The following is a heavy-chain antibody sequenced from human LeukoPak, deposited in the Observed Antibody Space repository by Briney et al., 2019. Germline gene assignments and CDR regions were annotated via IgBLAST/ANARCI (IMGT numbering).Heavy chain of an antibody. Sequence: SETLSLTCTVSGGSISSGDYYWSWIRQPPGKGLEWIGYIYYSGSTYYNPSLKSRVTISVDTSKNQFSLKLSSVTAADTAVYYCARSWYSRGVALIDYWGQGTLVTASS. J-gene: IGHJ4*02. CDR2: IYYSGST. V-gene: IGHV4-30-4*02. CDR1: GGSISSGDYY. D-gene: IGHD3-10*01. CDR3: ARSWYSRGVALIDY.